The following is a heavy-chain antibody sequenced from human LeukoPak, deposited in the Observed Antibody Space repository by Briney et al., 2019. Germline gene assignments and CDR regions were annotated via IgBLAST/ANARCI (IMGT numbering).Heavy chain of an antibody. CDR2: INSDGSST. CDR3: ASRTVVNYYYGMDV. Sequence: PGGSLRLSCAASGFTFSGYWMHWVRQAPGKGLVWVSRINSDGSSTNYADSVKGRFIISRGNAKNTLYLQMNSLRAEDTAVYYCASRTVVNYYYGMDVWGQGTTVTVSS. J-gene: IGHJ6*02. CDR1: GFTFSGYW. V-gene: IGHV3-74*01. D-gene: IGHD4-23*01.